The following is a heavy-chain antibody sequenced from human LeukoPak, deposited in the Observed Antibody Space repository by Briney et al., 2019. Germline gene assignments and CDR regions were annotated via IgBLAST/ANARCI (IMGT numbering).Heavy chain of an antibody. CDR1: GGSISSHY. J-gene: IGHJ3*02. CDR3: ARKTTSYYYDSSGYYGAFDT. CDR2: IYYSGST. Sequence: PSETLSLTCTVSGGSISSHYWSWIRQPPGKGLEWIGYIYYSGSTNYNPSLKSRVTISVDTSKNQFSLKLSSVTAADTAVYYCARKTTSYYYDSSGYYGAFDTWGQGTMVTVSS. D-gene: IGHD3-22*01. V-gene: IGHV4-59*11.